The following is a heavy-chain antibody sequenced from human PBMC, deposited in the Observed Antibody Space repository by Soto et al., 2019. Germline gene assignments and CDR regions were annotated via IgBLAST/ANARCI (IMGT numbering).Heavy chain of an antibody. J-gene: IGHJ4*01. V-gene: IGHV4-31*03. CDR2: IYHTGSS. D-gene: IGHD1-1*01. Sequence: QVQLQESGPKLVKPSQTLALTCSVSGGSISTVGHYWTWIRQPPGKGLEWIGSIYHTGSSYYSKSLRSGLKMIVDTSKMRLSLSPSSVTAEDTAVDYCATATVTLRSRRCDYWAQVRFVTVSS. CDR1: GGSISTVGHY. CDR3: ATATVTLRSRRCDY.